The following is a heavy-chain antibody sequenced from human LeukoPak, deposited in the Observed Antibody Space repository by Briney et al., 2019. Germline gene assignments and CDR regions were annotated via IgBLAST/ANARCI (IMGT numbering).Heavy chain of an antibody. J-gene: IGHJ4*02. CDR3: ARKDSSGWHFDY. CDR2: ISAYNGNT. D-gene: IGHD6-19*01. V-gene: IGHV1-18*01. Sequence: ASVKVSCKASGYTFTSYGISWVRQAPGQGLEFMGWISAYNGNTNYAQKLQGRVTMTTDTSTSTAYMELRSLRSDDTAVYYCARKDSSGWHFDYWGQGTLVTVSS. CDR1: GYTFTSYG.